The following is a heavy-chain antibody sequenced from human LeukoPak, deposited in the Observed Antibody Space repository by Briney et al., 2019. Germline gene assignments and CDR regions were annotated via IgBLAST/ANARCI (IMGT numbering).Heavy chain of an antibody. Sequence: PGGSLRLSCAASGFTFSSYAMNWVRQAPGKGLEWVSAISGSGGSTYYADSVKGRFTISRDNSKNTLSLQMNSLRAEDTAVYYCAKGNTIFAVVPFDYWVQGILVTVSS. D-gene: IGHD3-3*01. CDR1: GFTFSSYA. V-gene: IGHV3-23*01. CDR3: AKGNTIFAVVPFDY. J-gene: IGHJ4*02. CDR2: ISGSGGST.